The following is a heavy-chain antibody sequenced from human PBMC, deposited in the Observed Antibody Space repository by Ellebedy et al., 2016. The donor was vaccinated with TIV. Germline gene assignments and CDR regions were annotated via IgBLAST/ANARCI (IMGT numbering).Heavy chain of an antibody. J-gene: IGHJ1*01. V-gene: IGHV5-51*01. CDR2: IYPGDSDT. CDR3: ARQGSCSGGSCSRYFQH. Sequence: GESLKISCKGSGYSFTCNWIGWVRQMPGKGLEWMAIIYPGDSDTKYSPSFQGQVTISVDKSISTAYLQWNSLKASDTAMYYCARQGSCSGGSCSRYFQHWGQGTLVTVSS. D-gene: IGHD2-15*01. CDR1: GYSFTCNW.